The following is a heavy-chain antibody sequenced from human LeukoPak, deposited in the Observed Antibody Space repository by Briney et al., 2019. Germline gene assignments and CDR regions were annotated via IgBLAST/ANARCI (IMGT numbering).Heavy chain of an antibody. CDR3: ASGEQWLGRAPI. CDR1: GGTFGSYA. CDR2: IIPIFGTA. J-gene: IGHJ4*02. D-gene: IGHD6-19*01. Sequence: ASVKVSCKASGGTFGSYAISWVRQAPGQGLEWMGGIIPIFGTANYAQKFQGRVTITADESTSTAYMELSSLRSEDTAVYYCASGEQWLGRAPIWGQGTLVTVSS. V-gene: IGHV1-69*13.